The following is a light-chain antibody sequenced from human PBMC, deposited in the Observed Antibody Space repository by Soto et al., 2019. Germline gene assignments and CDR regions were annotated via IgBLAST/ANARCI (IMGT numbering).Light chain of an antibody. CDR2: GAS. V-gene: IGKV3-20*01. J-gene: IGKJ1*01. Sequence: EIVLTQAPGTPSLSPGERATLSCRASQSVSSSYLAWYQQKPGQAPRLLIYGASSRATGIPDRFSGSGSGTDFTLTISRLEPEDFAVYYCQQYGSSGTCGQGTRWIS. CDR3: QQYGSSGT. CDR1: QSVSSSY.